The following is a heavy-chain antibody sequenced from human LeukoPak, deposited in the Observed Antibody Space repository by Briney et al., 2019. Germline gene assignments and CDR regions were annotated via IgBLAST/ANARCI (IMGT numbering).Heavy chain of an antibody. V-gene: IGHV4-39*07. D-gene: IGHD3-3*01. Sequence: SETLSLTCSVSGGSITSSGFYWAWIRQPPGKGLEWFGSIYQRGTTYYNPSLNSPVTISLDKSANQFSLRLSSVTAADTAAYYCARDSVFDFWSGKMGWFDPWGQGTLVTVSS. CDR2: IYQRGTT. J-gene: IGHJ5*02. CDR3: ARDSVFDFWSGKMGWFDP. CDR1: GGSITSSGFY.